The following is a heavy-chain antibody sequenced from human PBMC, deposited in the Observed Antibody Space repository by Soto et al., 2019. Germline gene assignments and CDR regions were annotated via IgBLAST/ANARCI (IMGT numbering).Heavy chain of an antibody. CDR1: GFTFSNAW. CDR3: ATVCGDYVCFDY. D-gene: IGHD4-17*01. CDR2: IKSKADGGTT. J-gene: IGHJ4*02. Sequence: EVQLVESGGGLVKPGGSLRLSCAASGFTFSNAWMSWVRQAPGKGLEWVGRIKSKADGGTTDYAAPVKGRFTISRDDSKNTLYLEMNSLKTEDTAVYYCATVCGDYVCFDYWCQGTLVTVSS. V-gene: IGHV3-15*01.